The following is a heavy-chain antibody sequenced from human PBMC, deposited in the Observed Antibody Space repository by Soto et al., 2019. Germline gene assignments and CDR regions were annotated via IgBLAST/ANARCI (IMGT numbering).Heavy chain of an antibody. D-gene: IGHD3-10*01. CDR1: GFTFSSYA. CDR3: AKWVAGDQYAYFDL. V-gene: IGHV3-23*01. Sequence: GGSLRLSCAASGFTFSSYAMSWVRQAPGKGLEWVSAISGSGGSTYYADSVKGRFTISRDNSKNTLYLQMNSRRAEDTAVYYCAKWVAGDQYAYFDLWGRGTLVTVSS. J-gene: IGHJ2*01. CDR2: ISGSGGST.